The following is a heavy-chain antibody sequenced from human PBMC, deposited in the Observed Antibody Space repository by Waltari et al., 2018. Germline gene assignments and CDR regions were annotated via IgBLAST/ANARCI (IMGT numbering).Heavy chain of an antibody. Sequence: QVQLVESGGGVVKPGRSLSPSCAASGFSFGSFGMHWVRRAPGKGLEWVASIWYDGSEKYYADSVKGRFTISRDNSKNTVDLQMNSLRAEDTAVYYCAVTTGGYDGMGVWGQGTTVTVSS. D-gene: IGHD6-13*01. CDR1: GFSFGSFG. CDR3: AVTTGGYDGMGV. V-gene: IGHV3-33*01. J-gene: IGHJ6*02. CDR2: IWYDGSEK.